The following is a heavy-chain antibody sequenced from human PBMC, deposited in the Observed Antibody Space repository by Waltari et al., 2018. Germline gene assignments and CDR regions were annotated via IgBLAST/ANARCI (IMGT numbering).Heavy chain of an antibody. CDR1: GFTFGDYA. V-gene: IGHV3-49*04. CDR3: TRVQDTAPNNYYYYYYMDV. D-gene: IGHD5-18*01. CDR2: IRSKAYGGTT. Sequence: EVQLVESGGGLVQPGRSLRLSCTASGFTFGDYAMSWVRQAPGKGLVWVGFIRSKAYGGTTEYAASVKGRFTISRDDSKSNAYLQMNSLKTEDTAVYYCTRVQDTAPNNYYYYYYMDVWGKGTTVTVSS. J-gene: IGHJ6*03.